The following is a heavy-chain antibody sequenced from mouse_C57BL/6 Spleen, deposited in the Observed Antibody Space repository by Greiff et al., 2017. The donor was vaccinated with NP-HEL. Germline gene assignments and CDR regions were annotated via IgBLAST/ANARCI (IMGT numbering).Heavy chain of an antibody. CDR1: GYTFTEYT. CDR2: FYPGSGSI. V-gene: IGHV1-62-2*01. D-gene: IGHD1-1*01. CDR3: ARHEGGGDYYGSSYGY. J-gene: IGHJ2*01. Sequence: QVQLQQSGAELVKPGASVKLSCKASGYTFTEYTIHWVKQRSGQGLEWIGWFYPGSGSIKYNEKFKDKATLTADKSSSTVYMELSRLTSEDSAVYFCARHEGGGDYYGSSYGYWGQGTTLTVSS.